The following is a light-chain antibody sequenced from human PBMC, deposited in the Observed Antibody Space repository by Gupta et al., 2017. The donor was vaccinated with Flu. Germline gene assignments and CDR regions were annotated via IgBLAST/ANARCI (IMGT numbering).Light chain of an antibody. V-gene: IGKV1-39*01. Sequence: PSSLSASVGDRVTITCRASQRISTYINWYLQRPGKAPDLLIYSTYQVTRGVPARFSGSGSRTNFSLTISRLQADDFATYYCQQRVNIPRTFGQGTQMDI. CDR3: QQRVNIPRT. CDR1: QRISTY. J-gene: IGKJ2*01. CDR2: STY.